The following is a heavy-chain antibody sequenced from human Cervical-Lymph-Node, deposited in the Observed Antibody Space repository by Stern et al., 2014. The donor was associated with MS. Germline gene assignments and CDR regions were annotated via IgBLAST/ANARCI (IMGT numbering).Heavy chain of an antibody. Sequence: EVQLVESGGGVVQPGGSLRLSCVASGFSFSASWMTWVRQAPGKGLEWVADMKADGSEEYYVVSVRGRFTISRDNAKNSLYLQMNILSAEDTAMYYCARDRGYKAFDIWGQGTMVTVSS. CDR3: ARDRGYKAFDI. J-gene: IGHJ3*02. CDR2: MKADGSEE. V-gene: IGHV3-7*01. CDR1: GFSFSASW. D-gene: IGHD5-24*01.